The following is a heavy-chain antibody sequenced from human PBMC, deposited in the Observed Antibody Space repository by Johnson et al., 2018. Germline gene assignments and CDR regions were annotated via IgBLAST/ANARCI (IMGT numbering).Heavy chain of an antibody. Sequence: QVQLVQSGGGLVKPGGSLRLSCAASGFTFSDYYMSWIRQAPGKGLEWVSYISSSGSTICYADSVKARLTISRDNAKNSLYPQLNSLSAEDTAVYYCASPMYSRAAFDIWGQGTMVTVSS. CDR2: ISSSGSTI. V-gene: IGHV3-11*04. CDR1: GFTFSDYY. J-gene: IGHJ3*02. CDR3: ASPMYSRAAFDI. D-gene: IGHD6-13*01.